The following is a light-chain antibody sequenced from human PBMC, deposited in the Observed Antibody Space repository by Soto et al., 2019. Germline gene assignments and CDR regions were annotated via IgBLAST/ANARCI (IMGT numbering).Light chain of an antibody. V-gene: IGLV2-14*03. Sequence: QSALTQPASVSGSPGQSITISCTGTTSDIGDSKYVSWYQQHPGKAPKLMIYDVSNRPSGVSNRCSGSKSGNTASLTISGLQAEDEADYYCSSYTSSGTVLFGGGTKLTVL. CDR1: TSDIGDSKY. CDR2: DVS. CDR3: SSYTSSGTVL. J-gene: IGLJ3*02.